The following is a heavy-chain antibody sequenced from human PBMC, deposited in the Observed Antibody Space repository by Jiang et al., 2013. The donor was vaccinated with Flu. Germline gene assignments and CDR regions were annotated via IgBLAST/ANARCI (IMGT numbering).Heavy chain of an antibody. J-gene: IGHJ4*02. CDR2: ISSSSSYT. CDR3: ARRYCSGGSCYPMTFDY. CDR1: GFTFSDYY. Sequence: SCATSGFTFSDYYMNWIRQAPGKGLEWVSYISSSSSYTNYADSVKGRFTISRDNAKNSLYLLMNSLRAEDTAVYYCARRYCSGGSCYPMTFDYWGQGTLVTVSS. V-gene: IGHV3-11*06. D-gene: IGHD2-15*01.